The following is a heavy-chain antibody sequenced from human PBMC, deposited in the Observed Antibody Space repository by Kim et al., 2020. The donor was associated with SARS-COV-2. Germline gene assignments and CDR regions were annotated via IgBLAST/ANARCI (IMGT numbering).Heavy chain of an antibody. CDR2: ISYDGSNK. Sequence: GGSLRLSCAASGFTFSSYAMHWVRQAPGKGLEWVAVISYDGSNKYYADSVKGRFTISRDNSKNTLYLQMNSLRAEDTAVYYCARAVGVAATLDYWGQGTL. CDR3: ARAVGVAATLDY. V-gene: IGHV3-30*04. J-gene: IGHJ4*02. D-gene: IGHD2-15*01. CDR1: GFTFSSYA.